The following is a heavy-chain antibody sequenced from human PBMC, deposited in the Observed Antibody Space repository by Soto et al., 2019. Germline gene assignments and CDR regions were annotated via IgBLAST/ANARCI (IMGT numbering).Heavy chain of an antibody. CDR1: GGSISSSNW. CDR2: IYHSGST. D-gene: IGHD6-6*01. Sequence: PSETLSLTCAVSGGSISSSNWWSWVRQPPGKGLEWIGEIYHSGSTNYNPSLKSRVTISVDKSKNQFSLKLSSVTAADTAVYYCARDQGSIAARLGYYYGMEVWGQGTTVTVSS. J-gene: IGHJ6*02. CDR3: ARDQGSIAARLGYYYGMEV. V-gene: IGHV4-4*02.